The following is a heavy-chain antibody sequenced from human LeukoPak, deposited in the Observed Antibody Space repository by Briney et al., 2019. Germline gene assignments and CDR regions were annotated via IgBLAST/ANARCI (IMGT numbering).Heavy chain of an antibody. CDR2: MNPYSGNP. J-gene: IGHJ6*02. V-gene: IGHV1-8*01. D-gene: IGHD6-13*01. CDR3: ARSDSSSWYPHYYCYYYGMDV. CDR1: GYTFTSYV. Sequence: ASVKVSCKASGYTFTSYVINWVRQAAGHGLEGLGWMNPYSGNPGYAQKLQGRVTMTRNTSISTAYMELSSLRSEDTAVYYCARSDSSSWYPHYYCYYYGMDVWGQGTTDTVSS.